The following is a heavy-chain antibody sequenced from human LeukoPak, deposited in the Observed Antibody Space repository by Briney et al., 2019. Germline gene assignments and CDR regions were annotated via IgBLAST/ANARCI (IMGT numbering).Heavy chain of an antibody. CDR2: IYYSGST. CDR1: GGSISSSSYY. J-gene: IGHJ3*02. CDR3: ARRRVGYAFDI. Sequence: SETLSLTCTVSGGSISSSSYYWGWIRQPQGKGLEWIGRIYYSGSTYYIPSLKSRSTISVDTSKNQFSLKPSSVTAADTAVYYCARRRVGYAFDIWGQGTLVTVSS. V-gene: IGHV4-39*01. D-gene: IGHD3-10*01.